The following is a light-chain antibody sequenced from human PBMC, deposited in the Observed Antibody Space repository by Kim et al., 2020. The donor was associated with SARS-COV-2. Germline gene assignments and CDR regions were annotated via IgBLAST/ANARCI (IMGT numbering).Light chain of an antibody. CDR1: QSISNL. CDR3: QQYNSNPWT. V-gene: IGKV1-5*01. J-gene: IGKJ1*01. CDR2: DAS. Sequence: DIQMTQSPSTLSASVGDRVTITCRASQSISNLLAWYQQKPGKAPKLLIYDASSLESGVPSRFRGSGSGTEFTLTISSLQPDDFATYYCQQYNSNPWTFGQGTKVDIK.